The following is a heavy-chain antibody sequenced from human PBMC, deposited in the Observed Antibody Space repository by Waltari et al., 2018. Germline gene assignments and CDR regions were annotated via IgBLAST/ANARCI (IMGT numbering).Heavy chain of an antibody. D-gene: IGHD3-10*01. CDR1: GDTRSSHA. CDR2: IILMFNTA. Sequence: QEQVVQYGAEVKKPGSSMKVSCKASGDTRSSHAISWVRQAPGHGLEWMGGIILMFNTANYAQKFQGRVTITADESTSTAYMELSSLRSEDTAVYYYARASRIRDYYYGMDVWGQGTTVIVSS. V-gene: IGHV1-69*01. CDR3: ARASRIRDYYYGMDV. J-gene: IGHJ6*02.